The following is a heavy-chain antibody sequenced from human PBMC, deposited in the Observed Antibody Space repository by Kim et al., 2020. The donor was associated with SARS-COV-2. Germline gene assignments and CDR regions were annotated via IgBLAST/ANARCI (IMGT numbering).Heavy chain of an antibody. Sequence: KGRLTMSRDNSKSTLFVQMNSLRAEDTAVYYCAKNYYDAGPFPYCGLDVWGQGTTVTVSS. V-gene: IGHV3-23*01. CDR3: AKNYYDAGPFPYCGLDV. D-gene: IGHD3-22*01. J-gene: IGHJ6*02.